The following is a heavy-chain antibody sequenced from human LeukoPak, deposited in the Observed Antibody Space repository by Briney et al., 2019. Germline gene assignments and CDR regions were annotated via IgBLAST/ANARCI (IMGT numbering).Heavy chain of an antibody. J-gene: IGHJ4*02. CDR1: GFTFSNEA. Sequence: GGSLRLSCAVSGFTFSNEAMGWVRQLRGGGLEWVSTISPGGGTTYYAESMKGRFTISRDNSKSTLYLEMTSLRVEDTAVYYCTKVRSGSSNWALRVFDYWGQGVLVTVSS. CDR2: ISPGGGTT. D-gene: IGHD4-11*01. CDR3: TKVRSGSSNWALRVFDY. V-gene: IGHV3-23*01.